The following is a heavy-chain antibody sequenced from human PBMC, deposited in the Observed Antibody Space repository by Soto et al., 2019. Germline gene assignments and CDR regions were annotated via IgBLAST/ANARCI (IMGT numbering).Heavy chain of an antibody. CDR2: IDGSGGIT. J-gene: IGHJ5*02. Sequence: GGSLRLSCAASGFTFGTTDMIWVRQAPGEGLEWVSTIDGSGGITYYADSVKGRFTISRDNSRNTVYLQMNSLRGDDTALYYCVKNSGWFNTWGQGALVTVSS. V-gene: IGHV3-23*01. D-gene: IGHD3-10*01. CDR1: GFTFGTTD. CDR3: VKNSGWFNT.